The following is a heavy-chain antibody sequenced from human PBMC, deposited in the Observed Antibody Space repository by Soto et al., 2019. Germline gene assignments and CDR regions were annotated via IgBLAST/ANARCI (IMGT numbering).Heavy chain of an antibody. D-gene: IGHD3-16*02. CDR2: ISSSSSYI. J-gene: IGHJ4*02. CDR3: ARDRVVRVLFDS. Sequence: EVQLVESGGGLVKPGGSLRLSCAASGFTFSSYSMNWVRQAPGKGLEWVSSISSSSSYIYYADSVKGRFTISRDNAKNSLYLKMNSLRAEDTAVYYWARDRVVRVLFDSGGQGTLVTVSS. CDR1: GFTFSSYS. V-gene: IGHV3-21*01.